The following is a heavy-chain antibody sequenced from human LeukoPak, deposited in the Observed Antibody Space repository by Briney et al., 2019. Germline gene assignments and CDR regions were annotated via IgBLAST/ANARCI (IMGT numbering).Heavy chain of an antibody. D-gene: IGHD1-26*01. J-gene: IGHJ3*02. CDR2: IYHSGST. CDR3: AREMLGAIGFDI. CDR1: GGSISSSSYY. V-gene: IGHV4-39*07. Sequence: SETLSLTCTVSGGSISSSSYYWGWIRQPPGKGLECIGSIYHSGSTYYNPSLKSRVTISLDTSKNQFSLKLSSVTAADTAMYYCAREMLGAIGFDIRGQGTMVTVSS.